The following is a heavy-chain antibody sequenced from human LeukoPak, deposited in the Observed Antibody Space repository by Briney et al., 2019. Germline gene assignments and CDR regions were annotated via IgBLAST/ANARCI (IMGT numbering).Heavy chain of an antibody. CDR1: GYTFTGYY. Sequence: ASVKVSCKASGYTFTGYYMHWVRQAPGQGLEWMGWINPNSGGTNYAQKFQGRVTITADKSTSTAYMELSSLRSEDTAVYYCASYYYGSGSYLNALMDVWGKGTTVTVSS. J-gene: IGHJ6*04. CDR3: ASYYYGSGSYLNALMDV. D-gene: IGHD3-10*01. CDR2: INPNSGGT. V-gene: IGHV1-2*02.